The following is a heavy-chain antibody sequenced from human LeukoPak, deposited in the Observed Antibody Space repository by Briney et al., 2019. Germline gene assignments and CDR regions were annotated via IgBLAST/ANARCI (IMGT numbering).Heavy chain of an antibody. CDR3: ATTRISDAFDI. V-gene: IGHV4-30-4*08. Sequence: SQTLSLTCTVSGGSISSGDYYWSWIRQPPGKGLAWIGYIYYSGSTYYNPSLKSRVTISVDTSKNQFSLKLSSVTAADTAVYYCATTRISDAFDIWGQGTMVTVSS. J-gene: IGHJ3*02. D-gene: IGHD3-3*02. CDR2: IYYSGST. CDR1: GGSISSGDYY.